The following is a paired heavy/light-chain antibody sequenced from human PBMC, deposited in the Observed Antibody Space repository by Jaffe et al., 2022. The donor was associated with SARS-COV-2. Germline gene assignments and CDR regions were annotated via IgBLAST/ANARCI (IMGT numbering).Light chain of an antibody. CDR1: QSVLYSSNNKNY. CDR3: QQYYSTPFS. V-gene: IGKV4-1*01. Sequence: DIVMTQSPDSLAVSLGERATINCKSSQSVLYSSNNKNYLAWYQQKPGQPPKLLIYWASTRESGVPGRFSGSGSGADFTLTISSLQAEDVAVYYCQQYYSTPFSFGPGTKVDIK. J-gene: IGKJ3*01. CDR2: WAS.
Heavy chain of an antibody. CDR1: GFTFSRYT. V-gene: IGHV3-64D*09. CDR2: ICGNEANT. D-gene: IGHD2-15*01. Sequence: EVQLVESGGGLVQPGGSLRLSCSASGFTFSRYTMHWVRQAPGKGLEYVSSICGNEANTYYADSVKGRFTISRDNSKNTLYLQMNSLRPEDTAMYYCVKGRRDTCYAAIDNWGQGTLITVSS. CDR3: VKGRRDTCYAAIDN. J-gene: IGHJ4*02.